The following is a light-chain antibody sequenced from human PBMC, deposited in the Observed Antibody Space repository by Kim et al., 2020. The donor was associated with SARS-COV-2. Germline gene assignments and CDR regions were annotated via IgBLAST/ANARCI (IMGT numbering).Light chain of an antibody. J-gene: IGKJ2*01. CDR3: QQYYSTPPYT. CDR2: WAS. V-gene: IGKV4-1*01. CDR1: QSVLYSSNNKNY. Sequence: PQSPDSLDVSLGERATINCKSSQSVLYSSNNKNYLAWYQQKPGQPPKLLIYWASTRESGVPDRFSGSGSGTDFTLTISSLQAEDVAVYYCQQYYSTPPYTFGQGTKLEI.